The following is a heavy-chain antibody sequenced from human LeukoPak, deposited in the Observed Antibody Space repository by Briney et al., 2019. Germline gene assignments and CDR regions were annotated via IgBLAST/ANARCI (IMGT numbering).Heavy chain of an antibody. J-gene: IGHJ4*02. V-gene: IGHV3-15*01. CDR3: TTDLGTYYHGSQRLIPIDY. CDR2: IKSKTDGGTT. Sequence: KAGGSLRLSCVDSGFTFTNAWMSWVRQAPGKGLEWIGRIKSKTDGGTTNYAEPVRGRFTISRDDSKSAVYLQMNSLKIEDTAVYYCTTDLGTYYHGSQRLIPIDYWGQGTLVTASS. CDR1: GFTFTNAW. D-gene: IGHD3-10*01.